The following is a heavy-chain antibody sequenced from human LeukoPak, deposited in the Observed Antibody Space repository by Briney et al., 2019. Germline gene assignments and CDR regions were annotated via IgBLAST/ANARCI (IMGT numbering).Heavy chain of an antibody. Sequence: GGSLRLSCAASGFTFSSYGMHWVRQAPGKGLEWVAFIRFDGSNKYYADSVKGRFTISRDNSKNTLYLQMNSLRAEDTAVYYCARAVCSGGSCYYYYMDVWGKGTTVTVSS. D-gene: IGHD2-15*01. J-gene: IGHJ6*03. CDR2: IRFDGSNK. CDR3: ARAVCSGGSCYYYYMDV. V-gene: IGHV3-30*02. CDR1: GFTFSSYG.